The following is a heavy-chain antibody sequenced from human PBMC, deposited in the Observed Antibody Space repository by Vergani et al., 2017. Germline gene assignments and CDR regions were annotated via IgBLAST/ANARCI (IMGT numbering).Heavy chain of an antibody. CDR3: AGSYGSGSGNDY. CDR1: GGPISSYY. CDR2: IYYSGST. J-gene: IGHJ4*02. Sequence: QVQLQESGPGLVKPSETLSLTCTVSGGPISSYYRSWIRQPPGKGLEWIGYIYYSGSTNHNPSRKSRVTITVDTSKNQFSLKLSSGTAADPAVYYCAGSYGSGSGNDYWGQGTLVTVSS. V-gene: IGHV4-59*01. D-gene: IGHD3-10*01.